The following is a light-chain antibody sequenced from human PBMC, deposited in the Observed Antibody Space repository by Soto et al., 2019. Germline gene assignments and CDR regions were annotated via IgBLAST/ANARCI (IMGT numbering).Light chain of an antibody. Sequence: QSALTQPASVSGSPGQSITISCTGTSSDVGGYNYVSWYQQHPGKAPKLMNYDVSNRPSGVSNRFSGSKSGNTASLTISGLQAEDEADYYCSSYTSSSTDVVFGGGTKLTVL. CDR3: SSYTSSSTDVV. V-gene: IGLV2-14*01. CDR2: DVS. CDR1: SSDVGGYNY. J-gene: IGLJ2*01.